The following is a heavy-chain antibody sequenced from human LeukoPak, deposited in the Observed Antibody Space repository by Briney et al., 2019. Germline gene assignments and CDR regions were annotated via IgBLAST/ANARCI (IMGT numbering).Heavy chain of an antibody. J-gene: IGHJ3*02. CDR2: ISGSGGST. Sequence: GGSLRLSCAASGFTFSSYAMSWVRQAPGKGPEWVSSISGSGGSTYYADSVKGRFTISRDNSKNTLYLQMNSLRAEDTAVYYCARDHASFAFDIWGQGTMVTVSS. D-gene: IGHD3-16*02. CDR1: GFTFSSYA. CDR3: ARDHASFAFDI. V-gene: IGHV3-23*01.